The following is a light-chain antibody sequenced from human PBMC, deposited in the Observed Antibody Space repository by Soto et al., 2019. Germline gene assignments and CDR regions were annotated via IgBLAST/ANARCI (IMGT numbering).Light chain of an antibody. V-gene: IGKV1-5*01. CDR3: QQYHTYSSIT. CDR2: DAS. J-gene: IGKJ5*01. Sequence: DIQMTQSPSTLSASVGDRVTVTCRASQSISTWLGWYQQKPGKAPTLLIYDASSLKSGVPSRFSGSGSGTDFTLTISSLQPDDSATYYCQQYHTYSSITFA. CDR1: QSISTW.